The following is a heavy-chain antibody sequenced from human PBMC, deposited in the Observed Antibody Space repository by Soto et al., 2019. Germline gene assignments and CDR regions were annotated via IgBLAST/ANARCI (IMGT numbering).Heavy chain of an antibody. CDR1: GGSISSGGYY. J-gene: IGHJ4*02. Sequence: SETLSLTCTVSGGSISSGGYYWSWIRQHPGKGLEWIGYIYYSGSTYYNPSLKSRVTISVDTSKNQFSLKLSSVTAADTAVYYCARVRFLDLIKEMSFDYWGQGTLVTVSS. CDR2: IYYSGST. CDR3: ARVRFLDLIKEMSFDY. D-gene: IGHD3-3*01. V-gene: IGHV4-31*03.